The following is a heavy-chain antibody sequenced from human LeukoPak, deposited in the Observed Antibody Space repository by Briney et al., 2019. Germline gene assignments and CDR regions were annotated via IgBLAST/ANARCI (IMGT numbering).Heavy chain of an antibody. J-gene: IGHJ4*02. CDR1: GFTFSSYS. D-gene: IGHD7-27*01. V-gene: IGHV3-23*01. CDR2: ITGSGGTT. CDR3: AKDGNWARFEN. Sequence: GGSLGLSCAASGFTFSSYSMNWVRQAPGKGLEWVSGITGSGGTTYYADSVKGRFTISRDNSKNTLYLQMNSPRAEDTAAYYCAKDGNWARFENWGQGTLVTVSS.